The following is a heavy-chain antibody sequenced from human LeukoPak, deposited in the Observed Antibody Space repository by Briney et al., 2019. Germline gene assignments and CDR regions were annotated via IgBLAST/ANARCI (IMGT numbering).Heavy chain of an antibody. CDR2: INSDGSSI. CDR3: ARALAVAGTGGFDP. V-gene: IGHV3-74*01. D-gene: IGHD6-19*01. J-gene: IGHJ5*02. CDR1: GFTFSSYW. Sequence: GGSLRLSCAASGFTFSSYWMHWVRQAPGKGLVWVSRINSDGSSISYADSVKGRFTISRDNAKNTLYLQMNSLRAEDTAVYYCARALAVAGTGGFDPWGQGTLVTVSS.